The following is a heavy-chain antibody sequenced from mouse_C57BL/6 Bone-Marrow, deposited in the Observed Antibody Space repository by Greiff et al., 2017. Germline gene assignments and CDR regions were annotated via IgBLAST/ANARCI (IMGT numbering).Heavy chain of an antibody. CDR2: IDPENGDT. J-gene: IGHJ4*01. D-gene: IGHD1-1*01. CDR3: TTLYGRYYAMDY. CDR1: GFNIKDDY. V-gene: IGHV14-4*01. Sequence: VQLQQSGAELVRPGASVKLSCTASGFNIKDDYMHWVKQRPEQGLEWIGWIDPENGDTEYASKFQGKATITADTSSNTAYLQLSSLTSEDTAVYYCTTLYGRYYAMDYWGQGTSVTVSS.